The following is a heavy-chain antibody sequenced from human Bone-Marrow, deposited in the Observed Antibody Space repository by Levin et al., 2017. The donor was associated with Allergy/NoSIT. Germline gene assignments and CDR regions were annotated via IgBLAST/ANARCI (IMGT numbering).Heavy chain of an antibody. CDR3: ARELIRPHPTLPGFKTDALDI. V-gene: IGHV3-74*01. D-gene: IGHD3-9*01. CDR2: INSDGSRS. J-gene: IGHJ3*02. CDR1: GFTLSTYW. Sequence: GESLKISCAASGFTLSTYWMHWARQAPGKGLVWVTRINSDGSRSDYADSVKGRFTISRDNAKNTLYLQMDSLRVEDTAVYDCARELIRPHPTLPGFKTDALDIWGQGTMVTVSS.